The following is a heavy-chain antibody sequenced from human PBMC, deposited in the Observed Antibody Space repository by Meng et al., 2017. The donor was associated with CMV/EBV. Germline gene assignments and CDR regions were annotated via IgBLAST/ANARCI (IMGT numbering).Heavy chain of an antibody. CDR1: FSLSTSGVG. CDR2: IYWNDDK. Sequence: FSLSTSGVGVGWIRQPPGKALEWLALIYWNDDKRYSPSLKSRLTITKDTSKNQVVLTMTNMDPVDTVTYYCAHSVKDFGVNHYFDYWGQGTLVTVSS. V-gene: IGHV2-5*01. CDR3: AHSVKDFGVNHYFDY. J-gene: IGHJ4*02. D-gene: IGHD3-3*01.